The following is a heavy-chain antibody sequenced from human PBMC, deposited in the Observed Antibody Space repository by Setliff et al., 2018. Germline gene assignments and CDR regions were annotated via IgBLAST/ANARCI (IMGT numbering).Heavy chain of an antibody. Sequence: SETQSLTCAVDRGSFSNFYLTWIRQSPGKGLEWIGEIHPTEGAKYNPSLQSRVTMSVDTSSKQHSLKLTSVTAADTAMYYCTVYNTGSSKDHYWGQGTPVTVSS. D-gene: IGHD2-8*02. CDR3: TVYNTGSSKDHY. CDR2: IHPTEGA. V-gene: IGHV4-34*01. J-gene: IGHJ4*02. CDR1: RGSFSNFY.